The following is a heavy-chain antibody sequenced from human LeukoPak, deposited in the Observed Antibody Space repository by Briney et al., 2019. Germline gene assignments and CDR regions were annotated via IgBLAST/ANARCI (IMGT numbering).Heavy chain of an antibody. CDR3: ARDFPDY. J-gene: IGHJ4*02. CDR1: GFTFGTYW. V-gene: IGHV3-7*01. Sequence: GGSLRLSCVASGFTFGTYWMTWVRQAPGKGLEWVANIKEDGSEKYYVDSVKGRFTISRDNAKKSLYLQMNSLRVEDTAIYYCARDFPDYWGQGILVTVSS. CDR2: IKEDGSEK.